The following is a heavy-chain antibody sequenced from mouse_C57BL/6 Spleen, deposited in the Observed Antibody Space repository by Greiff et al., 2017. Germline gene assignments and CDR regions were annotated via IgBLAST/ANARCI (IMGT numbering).Heavy chain of an antibody. CDR1: GYAFSSYW. CDR3: ARSRDYGPMFAY. Sequence: QVQLKESGAELVKPGASVKISCKASGYAFSSYWMNWVKQRPGKGLEWIGQIYPGDGDTNYNGKFKGKATLTADKSSSTAYMQLSSLTSEDSAVYFCARSRDYGPMFAYWGQGTLVTVSA. V-gene: IGHV1-80*01. D-gene: IGHD1-1*01. CDR2: IYPGDGDT. J-gene: IGHJ3*01.